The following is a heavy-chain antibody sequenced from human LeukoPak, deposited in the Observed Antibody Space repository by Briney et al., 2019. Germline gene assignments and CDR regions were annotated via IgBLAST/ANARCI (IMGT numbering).Heavy chain of an antibody. CDR2: IYYSGST. D-gene: IGHD5-18*01. J-gene: IGHJ5*02. CDR3: ARGPARGYSYGNWFDP. CDR1: GGSIRSYY. V-gene: IGHV4-59*01. Sequence: SETLSLTCTVSGGSIRSYYWSWIRQPPGKGLEWIGYIYYSGSTNYNPSLKSRVTISVDTSKNQFSLKLSSVTAADTAVYYCARGPARGYSYGNWFDPWGQGTLVTVSS.